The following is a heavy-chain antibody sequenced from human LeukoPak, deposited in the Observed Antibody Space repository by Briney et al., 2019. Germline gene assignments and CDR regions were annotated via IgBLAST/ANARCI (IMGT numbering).Heavy chain of an antibody. CDR1: GFTFNTYW. V-gene: IGHV3-74*01. CDR3: ARDPGDS. CDR2: INNDGRST. D-gene: IGHD7-27*01. J-gene: IGHJ4*02. Sequence: GGSLRLSCAGSGFTFNTYWMHWVRQAPGKGLVWVSYINNDGRSTSSADYVKGRFTISRDNAKTSLYLQMNSLRAEDTAVYYCARDPGDSWGQGTLVTVSS.